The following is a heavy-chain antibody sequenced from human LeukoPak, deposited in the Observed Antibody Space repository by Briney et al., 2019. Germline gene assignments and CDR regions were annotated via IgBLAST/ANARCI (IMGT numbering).Heavy chain of an antibody. CDR1: GDSFSSSSYY. V-gene: IGHV4-39*07. CDR2: GYVGGST. D-gene: IGHD3-22*01. CDR3: ARRTHYYDGSGPI. Sequence: PSEPLSLTCSVSGDSFSSSSYYWLWIRQPPGEGLEWIGSGYVGGSTPYNSSLKSRLTVSVDTSKNQFSLKLNSVTAADTAVYFCARRTHYYDGSGPIWGQGTLVTVSS. J-gene: IGHJ3*02.